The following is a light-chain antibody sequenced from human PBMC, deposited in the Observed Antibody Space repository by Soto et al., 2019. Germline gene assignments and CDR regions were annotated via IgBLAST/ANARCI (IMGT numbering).Light chain of an antibody. Sequence: AIRLTQSPSTLSVSTVERVAITCRASQGISSYLAWYQQKPGKAPKLLIYAASTWDSGVPDRFSGSGSGTDFILTISSLRPEDFATYFCQQSDDSLITFGQGTRLEIK. CDR2: AAS. V-gene: IGKV1-8*01. CDR3: QQSDDSLIT. CDR1: QGISSY. J-gene: IGKJ5*01.